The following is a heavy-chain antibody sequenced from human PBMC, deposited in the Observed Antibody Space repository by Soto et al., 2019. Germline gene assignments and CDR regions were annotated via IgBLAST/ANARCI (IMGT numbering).Heavy chain of an antibody. V-gene: IGHV4-59*01. J-gene: IGHJ6*02. Sequence: ETLSLTCTVSGGSISSYYWSWIRQPPGKGLEWIGYIYYSGSTNYNPSLKSRVTISVDTSKNQFSLKLSSVTAADTAVYYCARELRFLEWLSPPYYGMDVWGQGTTVTVSS. D-gene: IGHD3-3*01. CDR1: GGSISSYY. CDR2: IYYSGST. CDR3: ARELRFLEWLSPPYYGMDV.